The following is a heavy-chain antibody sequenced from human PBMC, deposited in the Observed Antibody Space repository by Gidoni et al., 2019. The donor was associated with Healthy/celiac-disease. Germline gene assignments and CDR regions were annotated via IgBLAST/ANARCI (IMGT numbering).Heavy chain of an antibody. D-gene: IGHD2-15*01. Sequence: PGSSVKVSCKASGGTFSSYAISWVRQAPGQGLEWMGGIIPIFGTANYAQRFQGRVTITADESTSTAYMELSSLRSEDTAVYYCASRYCSGGSCYSHNWFDPWGQGTLVTVSS. CDR1: GGTFSSYA. J-gene: IGHJ5*02. V-gene: IGHV1-69*01. CDR2: IIPIFGTA. CDR3: ASRYCSGGSCYSHNWFDP.